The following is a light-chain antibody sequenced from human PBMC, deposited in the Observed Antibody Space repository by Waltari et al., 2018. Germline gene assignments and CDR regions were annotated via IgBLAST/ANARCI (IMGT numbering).Light chain of an antibody. Sequence: QSALTQPASVSGSPGQSITTSCTGTNRAIGDYNHLTWYHQHPGRVPKLIIYDVFKRPSGISDRFSGSKSGNTASLTISGLQPEDESHYFCCSYAGRKTLIFGGGTELTV. CDR3: CSYAGRKTLI. CDR2: DVF. V-gene: IGLV2-23*02. J-gene: IGLJ2*01. CDR1: NRAIGDYNH.